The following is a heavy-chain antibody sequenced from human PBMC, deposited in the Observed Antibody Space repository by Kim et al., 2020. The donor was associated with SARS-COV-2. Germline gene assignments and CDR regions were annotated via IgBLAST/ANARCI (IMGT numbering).Heavy chain of an antibody. CDR3: TTESSSDFDY. D-gene: IGHD6-13*01. CDR2: TT. V-gene: IGHV3-15*01. Sequence: TTDYAAPVKGRFTISRDDSKNTLYLQMNSLKTEDTAVYYCTTESSSDFDYWGQGTLVTVSS. J-gene: IGHJ4*02.